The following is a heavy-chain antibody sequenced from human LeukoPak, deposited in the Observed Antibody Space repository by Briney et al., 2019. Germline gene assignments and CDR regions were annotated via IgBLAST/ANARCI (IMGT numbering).Heavy chain of an antibody. CDR1: GYTFTGYY. D-gene: IGHD5-12*01. CDR2: INPNSGGT. J-gene: IGHJ6*03. CDR3: ARVNRSGYDYYYYMDV. Sequence: ASVKVSCKASGYTFTGYYMHWVRQAPGQGLEWMGWINPNSGGTNYAQKFQGRVTMTRDTSISTAYMELSRLRSDDTALYYCARVNRSGYDYYYYMDVWGKGTTVTVSS. V-gene: IGHV1-2*02.